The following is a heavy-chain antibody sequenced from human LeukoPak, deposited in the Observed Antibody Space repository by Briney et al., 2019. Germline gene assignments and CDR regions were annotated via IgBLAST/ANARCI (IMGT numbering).Heavy chain of an antibody. V-gene: IGHV3-33*01. D-gene: IGHD3-22*01. J-gene: IGHJ4*02. CDR1: GFTFRSYG. CDR3: ARSSRGSVGYYDSSGQPLKGVFDY. CDR2: IRYDGTNK. Sequence: GGSLRLSCAASGFTFRSYGMHWVRQAPGKGLEWVAIIRYDGTNKYYADSVKGRFTISRDNAKNSLYLQMNSLRAGDTAVYYCARSSRGSVGYYDSSGQPLKGVFDYWGQGTLVTVSS.